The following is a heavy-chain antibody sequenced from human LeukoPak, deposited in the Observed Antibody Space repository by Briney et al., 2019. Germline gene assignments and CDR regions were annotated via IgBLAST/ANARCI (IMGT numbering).Heavy chain of an antibody. Sequence: SGGSLRLSCAASGFTFSSYAMSWVRQAPGKGLEWVSSVSDSDDTTYYADSVKGRVIISRDNSKNTLYLQLNSLRAEDTAVYFCAKSANSGSYYRGYFDNWGQGILVTVSS. CDR3: AKSANSGSYYRGYFDN. CDR1: GFTFSSYA. CDR2: VSDSDDTT. D-gene: IGHD3-10*01. J-gene: IGHJ4*02. V-gene: IGHV3-23*01.